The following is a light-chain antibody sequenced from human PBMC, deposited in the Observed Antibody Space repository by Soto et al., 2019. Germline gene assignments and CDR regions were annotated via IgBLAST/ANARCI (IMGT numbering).Light chain of an antibody. J-gene: IGLJ3*02. CDR2: SNN. V-gene: IGLV1-44*01. Sequence: QAVVTQPPSASGTPGQGVNISCSGSNSNIGSHAVNWYQQLPGMAPRLLIYSNNNRPSGVPDRFSGSKSGTSASLAITGLQAEDEANYYCQSYDNSLSVSWVFGGGTKLTVL. CDR3: QSYDNSLSVSWV. CDR1: NSNIGSHA.